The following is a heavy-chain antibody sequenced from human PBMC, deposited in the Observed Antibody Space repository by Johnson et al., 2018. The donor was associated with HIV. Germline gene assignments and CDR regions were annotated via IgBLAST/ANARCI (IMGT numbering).Heavy chain of an antibody. V-gene: IGHV3-30*04. CDR1: GFIFSNCA. CDR3: ATLSGSYYDAFDI. CDR2: ISYDGSNE. J-gene: IGHJ3*02. Sequence: QVQLVESGGGVVQPGRSLRLSCAASGFIFSNCAMHWVRQAPGKGLEWVSLISYDGSNEYYADSVKGRFTVSRDNSKFTLYLQMNSLRAEDTAVYYCATLSGSYYDAFDIWGQGTMVTVSS. D-gene: IGHD1-26*01.